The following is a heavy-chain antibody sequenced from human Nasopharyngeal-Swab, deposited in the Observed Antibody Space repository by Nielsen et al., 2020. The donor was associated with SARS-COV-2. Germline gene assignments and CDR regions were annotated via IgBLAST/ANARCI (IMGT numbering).Heavy chain of an antibody. CDR3: TRCGGSCYTGKDY. V-gene: IGHV3-73*01. D-gene: IGHD2-15*01. CDR2: IRSKGNSYAT. J-gene: IGHJ4*02. Sequence: GESLKISCAASGFIFSDSAIHWVRPPSGKGLEWVGRIRSKGNSYATAYAASVKGRFTISRDESKNTAYLQMNSLITEDTAVYYCTRCGGSCYTGKDYWGQGTLVTVSS. CDR1: GFIFSDSA.